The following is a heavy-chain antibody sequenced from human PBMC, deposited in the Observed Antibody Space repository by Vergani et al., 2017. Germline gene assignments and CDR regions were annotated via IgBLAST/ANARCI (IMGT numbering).Heavy chain of an antibody. CDR2: IYYSGST. CDR3: ARSRIYYGAGSPDY. CDR1: GGSISSYY. J-gene: IGHJ4*02. D-gene: IGHD3-10*01. V-gene: IGHV4-59*01. Sequence: QVQLQESGPGLVKPSETLSLTCTVSGGSISSYYWSWIRQPPGKGLEWIGYIYYSGSTNYNPSLKSRVTISVDTSSNQFSLYLTSVTAADTAVYYCARSRIYYGAGSPDYWGQGTLVTVSS.